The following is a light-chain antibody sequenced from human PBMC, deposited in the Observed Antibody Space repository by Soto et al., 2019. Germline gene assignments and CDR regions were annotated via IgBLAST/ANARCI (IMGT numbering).Light chain of an antibody. J-gene: IGKJ1*01. V-gene: IGKV3-20*01. CDR2: GTS. CDR3: HQYGDSPQT. CDR1: QSVTTSY. Sequence: EILFTQSPGTLSLSPGERATLSCRTSQSVTTSYLAWYQQKPGQAPRILIYGTSNRATGIPDRFSGSGSATDFTLTISRLEPEDFAVYYCHQYGDSPQTFGQGTKVDIK.